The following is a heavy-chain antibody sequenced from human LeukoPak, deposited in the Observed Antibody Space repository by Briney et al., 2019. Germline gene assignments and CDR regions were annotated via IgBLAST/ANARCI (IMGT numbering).Heavy chain of an antibody. CDR1: GYTFTGYY. D-gene: IGHD6-19*01. CDR2: INPNSGGT. CDR3: ARVNLISSGWSFDY. Sequence: ASVKVSCKASGYTFTGYYIHWVRQAPGQGLEWMGWINPNSGGTNYAQKFQGRVTMTRDTFISTAYMELTSLRSDDTAVYYCARVNLISSGWSFDYWGQGTLVTVSS. V-gene: IGHV1-2*02. J-gene: IGHJ4*02.